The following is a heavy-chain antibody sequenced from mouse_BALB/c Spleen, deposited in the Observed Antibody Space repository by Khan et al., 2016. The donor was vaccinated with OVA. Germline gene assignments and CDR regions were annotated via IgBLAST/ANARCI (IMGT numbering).Heavy chain of an antibody. CDR1: GYTFTSYV. CDR2: IYPFNDDT. V-gene: IGHV1S136*01. D-gene: IGHD1-1*01. Sequence: VQLKESGPELVKPGASVKMSCKASGYTFTSYVMHWVKQKPGLGLEWIGYIYPFNDDTKYNEKFKGKATLTSDKSSSTAYMELSSLTSEDSAVYYCAPVGNYYVSFAYWGQGTLVTVA. CDR3: APVGNYYVSFAY. J-gene: IGHJ3*01.